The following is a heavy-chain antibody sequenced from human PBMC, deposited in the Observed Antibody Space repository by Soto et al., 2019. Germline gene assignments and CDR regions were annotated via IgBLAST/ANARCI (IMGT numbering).Heavy chain of an antibody. Sequence: SETLSLTCAVYGGSFSGYDWSWIRQPPGKGLEWIGEINHSGSTNYNPSLKSRVAISVDTSKNQFSLKLSSVTAADTAVYYCARSTPYSSSPYYYYYYYMDVWGKGTTVTVSS. D-gene: IGHD6-6*01. J-gene: IGHJ6*03. CDR2: INHSGST. CDR3: ARSTPYSSSPYYYYYYYMDV. V-gene: IGHV4-34*01. CDR1: GGSFSGYD.